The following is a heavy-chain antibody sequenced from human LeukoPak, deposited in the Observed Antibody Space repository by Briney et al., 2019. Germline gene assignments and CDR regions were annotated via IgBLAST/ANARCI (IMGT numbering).Heavy chain of an antibody. V-gene: IGHV3-48*02. CDR3: ARTFYDLPGY. D-gene: IGHD3-16*01. J-gene: IGHJ4*02. CDR2: IHYSGTI. Sequence: GGSLRLSCAASGLNFTNYGMSWARQAPGKGLEWVSYIHYSGTIYYADSVKGRFIISRDNAKNSLFLQMNSLRDEDTAVYYCARTFYDLPGYWGQGTLVTVSS. CDR1: GLNFTNYG.